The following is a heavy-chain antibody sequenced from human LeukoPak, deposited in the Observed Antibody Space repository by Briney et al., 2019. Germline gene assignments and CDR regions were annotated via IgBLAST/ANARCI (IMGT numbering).Heavy chain of an antibody. D-gene: IGHD2-2*01. CDR1: GGSFSGYY. CDR2: INHSGST. V-gene: IGHV4-34*01. Sequence: SETLSLTCAVYGGSFSGYYWSWIRQPPGKGLEWIGEINHSGSTNYNPSLKSRVTISVDTSRNQFSLKLSSVTAADTAVYYCARGRHQLLFRGGNWFDPWGQGTLVTVSS. J-gene: IGHJ5*02. CDR3: ARGRHQLLFRGGNWFDP.